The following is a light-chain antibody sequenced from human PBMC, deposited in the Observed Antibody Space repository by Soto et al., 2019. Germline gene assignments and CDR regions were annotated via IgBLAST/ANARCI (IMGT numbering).Light chain of an antibody. V-gene: IGKV3-20*01. J-gene: IGKJ4*01. Sequence: EILLTQSPGTLSLSPGESGTLSCRAGQALSSSSLAWYQQKPGQAPRLLIYGASTRASGIPDRFSGGGSGTDLTLTISRLEPEDFAVYYCHQYGSSPLTFGGGTKVEI. CDR2: GAS. CDR3: HQYGSSPLT. CDR1: QALSSSS.